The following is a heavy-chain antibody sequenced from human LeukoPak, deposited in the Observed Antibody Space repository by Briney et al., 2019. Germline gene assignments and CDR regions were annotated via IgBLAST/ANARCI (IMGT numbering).Heavy chain of an antibody. CDR2: INPSGGST. V-gene: IGHV1-46*01. D-gene: IGHD3-9*01. CDR3: ATRSGSYFDPKKPFDY. Sequence: AASVKVSCKASGYTFTSYYMHWVRQAPGHGLEWMGIINPSGGSTSYAQKFQGRVTMTEDTSTDTAYMELSSLRSEDTAVYYCATRSGSYFDPKKPFDYWGQGTLVTVSS. CDR1: GYTFTSYY. J-gene: IGHJ4*02.